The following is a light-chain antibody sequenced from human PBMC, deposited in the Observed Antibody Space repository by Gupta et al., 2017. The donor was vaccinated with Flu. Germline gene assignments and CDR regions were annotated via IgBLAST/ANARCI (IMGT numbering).Light chain of an antibody. CDR1: QTISTW. CDR3: QHYNTTPWT. V-gene: IGKV1-5*03. Sequence: PSTLSASVGDRVTITCRASQTISTWLAWYQQKPGKAPNLLIYKASTLESGVTSRFSGSGSGAEFILTISSLQPDDFATYYCQHYNTTPWTFGQGTKVEIK. J-gene: IGKJ1*01. CDR2: KAS.